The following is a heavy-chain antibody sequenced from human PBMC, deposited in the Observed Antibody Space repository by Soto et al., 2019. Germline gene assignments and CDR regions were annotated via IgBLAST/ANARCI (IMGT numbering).Heavy chain of an antibody. CDR3: ATWVGAVAGPSDY. J-gene: IGHJ4*02. CDR1: GFTFSSYW. V-gene: IGHV3-7*01. D-gene: IGHD6-19*01. CDR2: IKQDGSEK. Sequence: EVQLVESGGGLVQPGGSLRLSCAASGFTFSSYWMSWVRQAPGKGLEWVANIKQDGSEKYYVDSVKGRFTISRDNAKNALYLQMNRLRAEDTAVYYCATWVGAVAGPSDYWGQGTLVTVSS.